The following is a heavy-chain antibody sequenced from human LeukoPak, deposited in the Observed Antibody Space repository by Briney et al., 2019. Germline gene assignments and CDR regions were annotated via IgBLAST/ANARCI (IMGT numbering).Heavy chain of an antibody. CDR3: ARGTTGTTVGSAFDI. V-gene: IGHV1-18*01. CDR1: GYTFTSYG. J-gene: IGHJ3*02. Sequence: ASVKVSCKASGYTFTSYGISWVRQAPGQGLEWMGWISAYNGNTNYAQKLRARVTMTTDTSTSTAYMELSSLRSEDTAVYYCARGTTGTTVGSAFDIWGQGTMVTVSS. CDR2: ISAYNGNT. D-gene: IGHD1-1*01.